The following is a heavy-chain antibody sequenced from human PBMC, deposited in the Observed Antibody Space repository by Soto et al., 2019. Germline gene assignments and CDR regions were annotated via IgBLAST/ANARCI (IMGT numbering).Heavy chain of an antibody. J-gene: IGHJ4*02. Sequence: QVQLVESGGGVVQPGRSLRLSCAASGFTFSSYAMHWVRQAPGKGLEWVAVISYDGSNKYYADSVKGRFTISRDNSKNTLYMQMNGLRAEDTAGYYCARDGWVAQQLRTGYFDFWGQGTLVTVSS. CDR3: ARDGWVAQQLRTGYFDF. V-gene: IGHV3-30-3*01. D-gene: IGHD6-13*01. CDR1: GFTFSSYA. CDR2: ISYDGSNK.